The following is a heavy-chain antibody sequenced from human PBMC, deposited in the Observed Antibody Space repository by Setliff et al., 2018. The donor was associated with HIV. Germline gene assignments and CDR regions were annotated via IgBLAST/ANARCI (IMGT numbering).Heavy chain of an antibody. CDR2: IYHSVST. CDR1: GGSISSSNW. D-gene: IGHD7-27*01. V-gene: IGHV4-4*02. J-gene: IGHJ5*02. Sequence: SETLSLTCAFSGGSISSSNWWSWVRQPPGKGLEWIGEIYHSVSTNYNPSLKSRVTISVDTSKNQFSLKLSSVTAADTAVYYCARLSLTRYWLDPWGQGTLVTVSS. CDR3: ARLSLTRYWLDP.